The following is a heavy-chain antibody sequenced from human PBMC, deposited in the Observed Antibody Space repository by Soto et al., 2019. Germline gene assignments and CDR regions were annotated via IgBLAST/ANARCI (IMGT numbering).Heavy chain of an antibody. CDR2: IYWDDDK. V-gene: IGHV2-5*02. CDR1: GFSLTTSGAS. J-gene: IGHJ4*02. Sequence: QITLKESVPTLVKPTQTLTLTCTFSGFSLTTSGASVGWVRQPPGKALEWLALIYWDDDKRYSPSLKSRLTSTKDTSKNQVVLTMTNMDPVDTATYSCAHDNYDASWSLFDNWGQGTLVTVSS. D-gene: IGHD3-10*01. CDR3: AHDNYDASWSLFDN.